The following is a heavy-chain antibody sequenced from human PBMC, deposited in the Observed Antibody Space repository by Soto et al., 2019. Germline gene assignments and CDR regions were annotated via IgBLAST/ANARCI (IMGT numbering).Heavy chain of an antibody. CDR3: ASRGLYDSSGYYFDY. CDR1: GGSFSGYY. J-gene: IGHJ4*02. Sequence: SETLSLTCAVYGGSFSGYYWSWIRQPPGKGLEWIGEINHSGSTNYNPSLKSRVTISVDTSKNQFSLKLSSVTAADTAVYYCASRGLYDSSGYYFDYWGQGTLVTVSS. CDR2: INHSGST. V-gene: IGHV4-34*01. D-gene: IGHD3-22*01.